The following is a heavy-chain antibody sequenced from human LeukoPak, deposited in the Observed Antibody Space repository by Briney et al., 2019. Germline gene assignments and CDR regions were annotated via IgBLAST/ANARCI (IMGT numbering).Heavy chain of an antibody. CDR3: ARGGTYYYDSSGYYYVPRRDYYMDV. V-gene: IGHV1-8*01. CDR2: MNPNSGNT. J-gene: IGHJ6*03. D-gene: IGHD3-22*01. CDR1: GYTFTSYD. Sequence: ASVKVSCKXSGYTFTSYDINWVRQATGQGLEWMGWMNPNSGNTGYSQKFQGRVTMTRNTSISTAYMELSSLRSEDTAVYYCARGGTYYYDSSGYYYVPRRDYYMDVWGKGTTVTVSS.